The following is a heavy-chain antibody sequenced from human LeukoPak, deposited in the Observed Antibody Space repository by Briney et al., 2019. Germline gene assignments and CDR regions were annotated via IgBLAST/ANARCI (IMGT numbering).Heavy chain of an antibody. J-gene: IGHJ4*02. CDR1: GYSITSGYN. D-gene: IGHD2-2*02. V-gene: IGHV4-38-2*02. CDR2: IYHSGSA. Sequence: SETLSLTCTVSGYSITSGYNWAWIRQPPGKVLEWIGSIYHSGSAYYNPSLKSRVTISVDTSKNQFSLKLSSVTAADTAVYYCVRYSSSTTCYTRAVDYWGQGTLVTVSS. CDR3: VRYSSSTTCYTRAVDY.